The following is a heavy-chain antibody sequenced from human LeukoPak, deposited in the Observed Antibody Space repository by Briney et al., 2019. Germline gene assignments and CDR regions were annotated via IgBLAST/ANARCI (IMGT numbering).Heavy chain of an antibody. V-gene: IGHV3-48*01. CDR2: ISSSSITI. CDR1: GFTLSSYW. Sequence: GGALRLSRAASGFTLSSYWMSCVRQAPGEGREWVSYISSSSITIYYADSLKGRFTISRDNAKNSLYLQMNSLRAEDTAVYYCTSPVNLVGATGWGQGTLVTVSS. CDR3: TSPVNLVGATG. J-gene: IGHJ4*02. D-gene: IGHD1-26*01.